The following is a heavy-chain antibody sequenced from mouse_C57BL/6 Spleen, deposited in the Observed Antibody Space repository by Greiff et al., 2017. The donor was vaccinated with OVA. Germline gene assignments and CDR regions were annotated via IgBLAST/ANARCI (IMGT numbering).Heavy chain of an antibody. CDR1: GFTFSDFY. CDR2: SRNKANDYTT. CDR3: ARGTYYYAMDY. J-gene: IGHJ4*01. V-gene: IGHV7-1*01. Sequence: EVKVVESGGGLVQSGRSLRLSCATSGFTFSDFYMEWVRQAPGKGLEWIAASRNKANDYTTEYSASVKGRFIVSRDTSQSILYLQMNALRAEDTAIYYCARGTYYYAMDYWGQGTSVTVSS.